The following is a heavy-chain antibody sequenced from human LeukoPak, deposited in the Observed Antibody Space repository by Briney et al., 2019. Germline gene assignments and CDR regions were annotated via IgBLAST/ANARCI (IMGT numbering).Heavy chain of an antibody. CDR2: ISSSSSYI. CDR3: ARVLDGPERGYSYGSGWRKYYFDY. D-gene: IGHD5-18*01. CDR1: GFTFSSYS. Sequence: GGSLRLSCAASGFTFSSYSMNWVRQAPGKGLEWVSSISSSSSYIYYADSVKGRFTISRDNAKNSLYLQMNSLRAEDTAVYYCARVLDGPERGYSYGSGWRKYYFDYWGQGTLVTVSS. V-gene: IGHV3-21*01. J-gene: IGHJ4*02.